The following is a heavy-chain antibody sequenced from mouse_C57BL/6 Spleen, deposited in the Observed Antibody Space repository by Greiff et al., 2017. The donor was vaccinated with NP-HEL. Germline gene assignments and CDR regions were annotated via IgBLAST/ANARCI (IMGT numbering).Heavy chain of an antibody. J-gene: IGHJ4*01. V-gene: IGHV1-52*01. CDR3: ATGTGAMDY. CDR2: IDPSDSET. Sequence: QVQLQQPGAELVRPGSSVKLSCKASGYTFTSYWLHWVKQRPIQGLEWIGNIDPSDSETHYTQKFKDKATLTVDKSSSTAYMQLSSLTSEDSAVYYCATGTGAMDYWGQGTSVTVSS. CDR1: GYTFTSYW. D-gene: IGHD2-14*01.